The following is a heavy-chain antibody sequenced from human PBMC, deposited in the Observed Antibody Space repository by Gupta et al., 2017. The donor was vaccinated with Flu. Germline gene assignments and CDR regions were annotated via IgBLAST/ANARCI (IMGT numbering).Heavy chain of an antibody. CDR1: GFTFSEYG. J-gene: IGHJ4*01. V-gene: IGHV3-30*18. CDR3: AEDQREFCSAGACYTQWSHG. Sequence: QVQLVESGGGVVQPGRSLRLSWVVSGFTFSEYGMHWVRPAPGQGLEWVALISYDGTYKNYVFSGKGRFTISRDNSKNTRSLQMTRLRVADTAVYYCAEDQREFCSAGACYTQWSHGWGKGTLVTVSS. CDR2: ISYDGTYK. D-gene: IGHD2-15*01.